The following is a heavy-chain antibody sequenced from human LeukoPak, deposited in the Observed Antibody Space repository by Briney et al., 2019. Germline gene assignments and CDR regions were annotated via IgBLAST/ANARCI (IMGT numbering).Heavy chain of an antibody. CDR1: GFTFTNYW. CDR2: INKDGSEK. CDR3: ARDPVQDFDF. V-gene: IGHV3-7*01. J-gene: IGHJ4*02. Sequence: GGSRRLSCAASGFTFTNYWMTWVRQAPGKGLEWVANINKDGSEKQYVHSVKGRFTISRDNPKNSVYLQMSSLRVEDSAVYYCARDPVQDFDFWGQGIMVTVSS.